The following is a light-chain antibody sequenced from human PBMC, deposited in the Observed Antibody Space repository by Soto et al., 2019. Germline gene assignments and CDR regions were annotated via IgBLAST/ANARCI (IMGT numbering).Light chain of an antibody. J-gene: IGLJ3*02. CDR2: EDN. Sequence: NFMLTQPHSVSESPGKTVIISCTRSGGSIASNYVQWYQQRPGSSPTTVIYEDNQRPSGVPDRFSGSIDSSSNSASLTISGLETEDEADYFCQSYDATNQVFGGGTQLTVL. V-gene: IGLV6-57*01. CDR1: GGSIASNY. CDR3: QSYDATNQV.